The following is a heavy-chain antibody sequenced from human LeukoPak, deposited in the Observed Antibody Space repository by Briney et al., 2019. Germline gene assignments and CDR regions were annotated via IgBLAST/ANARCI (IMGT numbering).Heavy chain of an antibody. V-gene: IGHV3-7*03. D-gene: IGHD3-10*01. J-gene: IGHJ4*02. CDR3: ARDSPILWFGALVGVHFDY. CDR1: GFTFSSYW. Sequence: GGSLRLSCAASGFTFSSYWMSWVRQAPGKGLEWVANIKQDGSEKYYVDSVKGRFTISRDNAKNSLYLQMNSLRAEDTAVYYCARDSPILWFGALVGVHFDYWGQGTLVTVSS. CDR2: IKQDGSEK.